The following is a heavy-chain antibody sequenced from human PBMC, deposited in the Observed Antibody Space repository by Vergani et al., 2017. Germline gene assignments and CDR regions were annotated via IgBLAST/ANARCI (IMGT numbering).Heavy chain of an antibody. Sequence: QVQLVESGGGVFQPGTSLRLSCVVSGFALNRHAMYWVRQAPGKGLEWVVGISFDGTNEYYPDLVKGRFTISRDIAKNTLYLQVRSLRLEDTGVYHCVGDRGLCAGGRCYTEAWDYWGQGTPVTVSS. J-gene: IGHJ4*02. V-gene: IGHV3-30-3*01. CDR2: ISFDGTNE. D-gene: IGHD2-2*02. CDR3: VGDRGLCAGGRCYTEAWDY. CDR1: GFALNRHA.